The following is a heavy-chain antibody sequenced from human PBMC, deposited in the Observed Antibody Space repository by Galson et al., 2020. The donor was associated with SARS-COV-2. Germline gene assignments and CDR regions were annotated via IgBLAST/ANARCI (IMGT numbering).Heavy chain of an antibody. V-gene: IGHV3-15*01. D-gene: IGHD3-10*01. CDR3: TTEPLPEIINWFDP. Sequence: GGSLRLSCAASGFTFSNAWMSWVRQAPGKGLEWVGRIKSKTDGGTTDYAAPVKGRFTISRDDSKNTLYLQMNSLKTEDTAVYYCTTEPLPEIINWFDPWGQGTLVTVSS. CDR1: GFTFSNAW. J-gene: IGHJ5*02. CDR2: IKSKTDGGTT.